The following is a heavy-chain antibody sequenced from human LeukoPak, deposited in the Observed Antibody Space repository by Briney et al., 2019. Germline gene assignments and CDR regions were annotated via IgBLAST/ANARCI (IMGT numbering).Heavy chain of an antibody. CDR2: IHYTGST. Sequence: SETLSLTCTVSGGSISSYYWSWIRQPPGKGLEWIGYIHYTGSTSYNPSLKSRVTMSVDTSKNQFSLKLSSVTAADTAVYYCARVEEGYGSGRRENYYYYYMDVWGKGTTVTISS. CDR3: ARVEEGYGSGRRENYYYYYMDV. V-gene: IGHV4-59*01. CDR1: GGSISSYY. J-gene: IGHJ6*03. D-gene: IGHD3-10*01.